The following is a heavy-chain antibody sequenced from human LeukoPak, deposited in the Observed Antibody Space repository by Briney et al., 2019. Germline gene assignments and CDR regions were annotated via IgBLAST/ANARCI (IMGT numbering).Heavy chain of an antibody. CDR2: ISSSSSYI. D-gene: IGHD6-13*01. CDR3: ARSFYSSGWLYSFDY. J-gene: IGHJ4*02. Sequence: GGSLRLSCAASGFTFSSYSMNWVRQAPGKGLEWVSSISSSSSYIYYADSVKGRFTISRDNAKNSLYLQMNSLRAEDMAVYYCARSFYSSGWLYSFDYWGQGTLVTVSS. V-gene: IGHV3-21*01. CDR1: GFTFSSYS.